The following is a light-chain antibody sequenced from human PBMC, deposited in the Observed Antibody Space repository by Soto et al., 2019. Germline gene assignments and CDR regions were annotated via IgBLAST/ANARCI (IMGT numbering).Light chain of an antibody. CDR1: QSISNW. J-gene: IGKJ1*01. V-gene: IGKV1-5*03. Sequence: DIQMTQSPSTLSASVGDRVTITCRASQSISNWLAWYQQKPGKAPKLLIYQASTLQSGVPSRFSGSGTGTEFTLTIKNLQPEDVATYYCQLLRTFGQGTKVEIK. CDR2: QAS. CDR3: QLLRT.